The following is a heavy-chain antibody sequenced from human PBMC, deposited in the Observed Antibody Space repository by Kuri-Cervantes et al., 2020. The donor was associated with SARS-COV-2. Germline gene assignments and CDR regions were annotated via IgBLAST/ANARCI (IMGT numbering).Heavy chain of an antibody. CDR1: GGSISSYY. D-gene: IGHD4-17*01. Sequence: SETLSLTCTVSGGSISSYYWSWIRRPPGKGLEWIGYIYYSGSTNYNPSLKSRVTISVDTSKNQFSLKLSSVTAADTAVYYCASRTVTTVDFDYWGQGTLVTVAS. CDR3: ASRTVTTVDFDY. J-gene: IGHJ4*02. CDR2: IYYSGST. V-gene: IGHV4-59*12.